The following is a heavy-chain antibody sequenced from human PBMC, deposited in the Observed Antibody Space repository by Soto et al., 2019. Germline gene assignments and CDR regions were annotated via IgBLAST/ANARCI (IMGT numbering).Heavy chain of an antibody. CDR3: AKAHHSSSWYLRAPYYYYYMDV. Sequence: GSLRLSCAASGLTFSSYDMHWVRQATGKGPEWVSAIGTAGDTYYPGSVKGRFTISRENAKNSLYLQMNSLRAGDTAVYYCAKAHHSSSWYLRAPYYYYYMDVWGKGTTVTVSS. V-gene: IGHV3-13*01. D-gene: IGHD6-13*01. CDR1: GLTFSSYD. CDR2: IGTAGDT. J-gene: IGHJ6*03.